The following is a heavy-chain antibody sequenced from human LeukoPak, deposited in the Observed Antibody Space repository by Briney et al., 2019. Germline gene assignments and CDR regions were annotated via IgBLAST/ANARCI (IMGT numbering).Heavy chain of an antibody. V-gene: IGHV3-11*04. Sequence: GGSLRLSCAASGFIFSNAWMSWVRQAPGKGLEWVSYISSSGSTIYYADSVKGRLTISRDNAKNSLYLQMNSLRAEDTAVYYCAELGITMIGGVWGKGTTVTISS. CDR1: GFIFSNAW. J-gene: IGHJ6*04. D-gene: IGHD3-10*02. CDR2: ISSSGSTI. CDR3: AELGITMIGGV.